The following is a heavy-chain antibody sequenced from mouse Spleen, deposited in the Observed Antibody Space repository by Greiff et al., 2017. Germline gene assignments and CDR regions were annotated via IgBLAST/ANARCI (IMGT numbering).Heavy chain of an antibody. Sequence: VQLQQSGAELVRPGASVKLSCKASGYTFTDYYINWVKQRPGQGLEWIARIYPGSGNTYYNEKFKGKATLTAEKSSSTAYMQLSSLTSEDSAVYFCAREGYGLDYWGQGTTLTVSS. CDR2: IYPGSGNT. CDR3: AREGYGLDY. J-gene: IGHJ2*01. V-gene: IGHV1-76*01. D-gene: IGHD1-1*02. CDR1: GYTFTDYY.